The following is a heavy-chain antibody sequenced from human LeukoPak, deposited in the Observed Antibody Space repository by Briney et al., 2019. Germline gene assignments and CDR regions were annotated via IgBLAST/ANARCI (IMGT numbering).Heavy chain of an antibody. CDR1: GFTFSSFA. D-gene: IGHD3-3*01. CDR2: ISSSGDTT. V-gene: IGHV3-23*01. CDR3: AKDYSIWSGYYFDF. Sequence: GGSLRLSCAASGFTFSSFAMSWVRQAPGKGLEWVSGISSSGDTTYYADSVKGRFTISRDNSKKTMYLQMRSLRAKDTAVYYCAKDYSIWSGYYFDFWGQGILVTVSS. J-gene: IGHJ4*02.